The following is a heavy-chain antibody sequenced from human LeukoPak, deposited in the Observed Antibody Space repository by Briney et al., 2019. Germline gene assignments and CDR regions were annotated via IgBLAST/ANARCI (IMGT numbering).Heavy chain of an antibody. V-gene: IGHV4-39*01. D-gene: IGHD6-13*01. CDR3: ARPGIAAIGACDW. Sequence: PSETLSLTCTVSGGSVSSSDYYWGWIRQPPGKGLEWIGSIYYSGSTYYNPSLKSRVSISVDTSKNQFSLNLTSVTAADTAVYFCARPGIAAIGACDWWAQEPLVTVSS. CDR1: GGSVSSSDYY. CDR2: IYYSGST. J-gene: IGHJ4*02.